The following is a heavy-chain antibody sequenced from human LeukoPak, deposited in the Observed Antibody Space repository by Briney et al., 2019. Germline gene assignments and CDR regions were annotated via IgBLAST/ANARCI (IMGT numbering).Heavy chain of an antibody. Sequence: PGGSLRLSCAASGFTFSSYAMSWVRQAPGKGLEWVSAISGSGGSTYYADSVKGRFTISRDNSKNTLYLQMNSLRAEDTAVYYCAKDMVRGVISTHNYYYGMDVWGQGTTVTVSS. CDR1: GFTFSSYA. J-gene: IGHJ6*02. D-gene: IGHD3-10*01. CDR2: ISGSGGST. V-gene: IGHV3-23*01. CDR3: AKDMVRGVISTHNYYYGMDV.